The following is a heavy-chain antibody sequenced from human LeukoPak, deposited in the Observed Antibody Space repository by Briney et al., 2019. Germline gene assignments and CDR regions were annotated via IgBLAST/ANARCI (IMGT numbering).Heavy chain of an antibody. CDR1: GGTFSSYA. CDR3: ARAPSPGFVVVPAAPNTPPEAGYYYTDA. V-gene: IGHV1-69*06. Sequence: SVKVSCKASGGTFSSYAISWVRQAPGQGLEWMGGIIPIFGTANYAQKFQGRVTITADKSTSTAYMELSSLRSEDTAVYYCARAPSPGFVVVPAAPNTPPEAGYYYTDAWGKGTTVTVSS. J-gene: IGHJ6*03. CDR2: IIPIFGTA. D-gene: IGHD2-2*01.